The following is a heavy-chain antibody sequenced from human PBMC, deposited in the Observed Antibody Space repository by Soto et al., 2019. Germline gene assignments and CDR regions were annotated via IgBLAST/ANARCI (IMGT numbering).Heavy chain of an antibody. CDR1: GFTFSDAW. Sequence: EVQLVESGGGLVKPGGSLRLSCVASGFTFSDAWMSWVRQAPGEGLEWVGRIKSKTDGETTDYAAPVKGRFSISRDDSKNTVYLHMDSLRTEDTAVYYCTTGAAFWFWGQGTLVTVSS. CDR3: TTGAAFWF. CDR2: IKSKTDGETT. V-gene: IGHV3-15*01. D-gene: IGHD3-9*01. J-gene: IGHJ4*02.